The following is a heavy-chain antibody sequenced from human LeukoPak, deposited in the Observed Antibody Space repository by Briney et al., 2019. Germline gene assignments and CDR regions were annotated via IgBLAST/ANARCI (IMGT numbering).Heavy chain of an antibody. CDR1: GIIFSTNA. CDR3: VKESPYPVDGTCRNYYFDN. J-gene: IGHJ4*02. Sequence: GGSLRRSCSPAGIIFSTNAIRSGRHAPREWPGCVSSLGGPGFPLCADFVKDRFSVSRDISKNTLCLQMNSLRADDTAVYYCVKESPYPVDGTCRNYYFDNWGEGTLVTVSS. D-gene: IGHD6-19*01. CDR2: LGGPGFP. V-gene: IGHV3-23*01.